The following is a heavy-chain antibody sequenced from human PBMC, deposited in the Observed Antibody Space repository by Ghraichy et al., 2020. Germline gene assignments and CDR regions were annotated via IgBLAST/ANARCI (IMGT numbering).Heavy chain of an antibody. Sequence: GSLRLSCAASGFTFSNYAIHWVRQAPGKGLEWVAVISYDGTNKYYADSVKGRFTISRDNSKNTLYLQMNSLRPEDTAVYYCARDYDFWSGNYTGGDYWGQGTLVTVAS. CDR1: GFTFSNYA. CDR2: ISYDGTNK. J-gene: IGHJ4*02. V-gene: IGHV3-30-3*01. D-gene: IGHD3-3*01. CDR3: ARDYDFWSGNYTGGDY.